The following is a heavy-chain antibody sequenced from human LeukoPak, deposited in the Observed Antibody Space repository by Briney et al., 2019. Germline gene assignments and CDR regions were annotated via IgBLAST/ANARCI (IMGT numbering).Heavy chain of an antibody. V-gene: IGHV4-59*01. J-gene: IGHJ4*02. D-gene: IGHD6-19*01. Sequence: SETLSFTCTVSGVSISSYYWGWIRPRPGQGLEWIGYLYYSGSTNYQNSLKSRATTSVDTSNHQFSLELSSVTGEDRAVYCGARGWGLALFDYGGEGALVPVSS. CDR2: LYYSGST. CDR1: GVSISSYY. CDR3: ARGWGLALFDY.